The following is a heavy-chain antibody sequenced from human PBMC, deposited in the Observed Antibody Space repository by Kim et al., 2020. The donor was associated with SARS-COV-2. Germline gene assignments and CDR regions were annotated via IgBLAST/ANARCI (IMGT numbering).Heavy chain of an antibody. Sequence: SVKVSCKASGGTFSSYAISWVRQAPGQGLEWMGGIIPIFGTANYAQKFQGRVTITADESTSTAYMELSSLRSEDTAVYYCARTDTAMADYYYYGMDVWGQGTTVTVSS. D-gene: IGHD5-18*01. CDR2: IIPIFGTA. CDR1: GGTFSSYA. V-gene: IGHV1-69*13. J-gene: IGHJ6*02. CDR3: ARTDTAMADYYYYGMDV.